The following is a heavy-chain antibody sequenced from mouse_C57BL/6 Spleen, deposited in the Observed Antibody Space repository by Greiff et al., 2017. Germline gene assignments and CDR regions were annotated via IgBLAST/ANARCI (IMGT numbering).Heavy chain of an antibody. J-gene: IGHJ2*01. CDR3: ARTTMVTLFDD. CDR1: GYTFTSYW. V-gene: IGHV1-64*01. CDR2: IHPNSGST. D-gene: IGHD2-2*01. Sequence: VQLQQPGAELVKPGASVKLSCKASGYTFTSYWMHWVKQRPGQGLEWIGMIHPNSGSTNYNEKFKSKATLTVDKSSSTAYMQLSSLTSEDSAVYYSARTTMVTLFDDWGKGTTLTVSS.